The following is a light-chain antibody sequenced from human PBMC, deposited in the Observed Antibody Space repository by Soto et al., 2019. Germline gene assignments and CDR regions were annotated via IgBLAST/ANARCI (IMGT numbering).Light chain of an antibody. CDR1: QSVSSN. J-gene: IGKJ2*01. V-gene: IGKV3-15*01. CDR3: QQYNKWPPET. CDR2: AAS. Sequence: EIVMTQSPATLSVSPGERATLSCRASQSVSSNLAWYQQKPGQPPRLLIYAASTKTTGIPARFSGSGYGTEFTMNISSLQSKDFAAYYCQQYNKWPPETFGQGTKMEIK.